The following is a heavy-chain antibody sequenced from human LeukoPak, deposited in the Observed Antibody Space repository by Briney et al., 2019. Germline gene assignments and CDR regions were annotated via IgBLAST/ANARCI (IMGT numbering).Heavy chain of an antibody. Sequence: QSGGSLRLSCAASGFTFSSYAMSWVRQAPGKGLEWVAVIWFDGSIKFYGDSVKGRFTVSRDNSKNTLYLQMNSLGAEDTAVYYCAKAGYDFRTGYHRGFLDYWGQGTLVTVSS. CDR3: AKAGYDFRTGYHRGFLDY. D-gene: IGHD3-3*01. V-gene: IGHV3-33*06. CDR2: IWFDGSIK. J-gene: IGHJ4*02. CDR1: GFTFSSYA.